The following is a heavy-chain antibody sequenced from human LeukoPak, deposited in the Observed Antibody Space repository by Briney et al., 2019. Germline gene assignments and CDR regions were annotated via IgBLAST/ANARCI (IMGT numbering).Heavy chain of an antibody. CDR3: ARHRAATGDFDY. Sequence: SETLSLTCAVSGGSISSSNWWSWVRQPPGKGLEWIGEIYHSGSTNYNPSLKSRFTISVDTSKSQFSLKLSSVTAADTAVYYCARHRAATGDFDYWGQGTLVTVSS. D-gene: IGHD6-13*01. J-gene: IGHJ4*02. CDR1: GGSISSSNW. V-gene: IGHV4-4*02. CDR2: IYHSGST.